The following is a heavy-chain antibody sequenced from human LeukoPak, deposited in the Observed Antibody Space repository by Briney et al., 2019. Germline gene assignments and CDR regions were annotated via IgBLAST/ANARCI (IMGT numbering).Heavy chain of an antibody. Sequence: SETLSLTCTVSGGSISSYYWSWIRQPPGKGLEWIGYIYTSGSTNYNPSLKSRVTISVDTSKNQFSLKLSSVTAADTAVYYCARHTITIFGVVKLDPWGQGTLVTVSS. D-gene: IGHD3-3*01. CDR1: GGSISSYY. V-gene: IGHV4-4*09. CDR3: ARHTITIFGVVKLDP. J-gene: IGHJ5*02. CDR2: IYTSGST.